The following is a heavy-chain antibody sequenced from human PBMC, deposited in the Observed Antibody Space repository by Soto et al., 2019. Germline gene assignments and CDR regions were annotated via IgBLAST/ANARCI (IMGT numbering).Heavy chain of an antibody. J-gene: IGHJ5*02. CDR2: INPSGGST. Sequence: ASVKVSCKASGYTFTSYYMHWVRQASGQGLEWMGIINPSGGSTSYAQKFQGRVTMTRDTSTSTVYMELSSLRSEDTAVYYCARVYCSSTSCSHRTGGWFDPWGQGTLVTVSS. CDR1: GYTFTSYY. D-gene: IGHD2-2*01. CDR3: ARVYCSSTSCSHRTGGWFDP. V-gene: IGHV1-46*03.